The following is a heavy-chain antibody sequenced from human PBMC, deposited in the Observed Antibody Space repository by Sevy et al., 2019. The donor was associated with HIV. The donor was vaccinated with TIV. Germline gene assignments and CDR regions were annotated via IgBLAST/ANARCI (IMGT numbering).Heavy chain of an antibody. CDR1: GDSISSSSYY. Sequence: SETLSLTCSVSGDSISSSSYYWVWIRQPPGKGLEWIGTIYCSGRTYYNPSLKSRVTVSVDTSKNQFSLRVSSVTAADTAVYYCASIKIFGVVSDYSDYWGQGTLVTVS. V-gene: IGHV4-39*01. J-gene: IGHJ4*02. CDR2: IYCSGRT. CDR3: ASIKIFGVVSDYSDY. D-gene: IGHD3-3*01.